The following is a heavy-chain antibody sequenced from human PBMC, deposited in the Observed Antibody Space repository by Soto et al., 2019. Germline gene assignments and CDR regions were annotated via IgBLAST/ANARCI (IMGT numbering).Heavy chain of an antibody. CDR2: IIPIFGTA. J-gene: IGHJ6*02. D-gene: IGHD2-15*01. CDR1: GGTFSSYA. V-gene: IGHV1-69*12. CDR3: ARERYCSGGSCPYYYYGMDV. Sequence: QVQLVQSGAEVKKPGSSVKVSCKASGGTFSSYAISWVRQAPGQGLEWMGGIIPIFGTANDAQKFQGGVTITADESXXTXYXXLSSLRSEDTAVYYCARERYCSGGSCPYYYYGMDVWGQGTTVTVSS.